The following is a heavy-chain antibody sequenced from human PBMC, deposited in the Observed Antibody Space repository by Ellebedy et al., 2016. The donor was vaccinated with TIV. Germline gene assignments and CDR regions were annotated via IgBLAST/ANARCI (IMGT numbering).Heavy chain of an antibody. J-gene: IGHJ6*02. V-gene: IGHV1-8*01. Sequence: ASVKVSCXASGYTFTSYDINWVRQATGQGLEWMGWMNPNSGNTGYAQKFQGRVTMTRNTSISTAYMELSSLRSEDTAVYYCARGSPYGSGRGDYGMDVWGQGTTVTVSS. D-gene: IGHD3-10*01. CDR2: MNPNSGNT. CDR3: ARGSPYGSGRGDYGMDV. CDR1: GYTFTSYD.